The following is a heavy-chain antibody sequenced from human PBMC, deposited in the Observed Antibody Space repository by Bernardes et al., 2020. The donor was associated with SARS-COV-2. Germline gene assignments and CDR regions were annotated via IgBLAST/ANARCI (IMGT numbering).Heavy chain of an antibody. J-gene: IGHJ4*02. Sequence: GGSLRLSCAASGFTFNSYWMHWVRQVPERGLVWVSRINEGGSTTNYADSVKGRFTISRDNTRSTLYLQMNSLTAEETAVYYCAGRVSMACGFWSQESLVTGSS. V-gene: IGHV3-74*01. CDR3: AGRVSMACGF. CDR1: GFTFNSYW. CDR2: INEGGSTT. D-gene: IGHD2-21*01.